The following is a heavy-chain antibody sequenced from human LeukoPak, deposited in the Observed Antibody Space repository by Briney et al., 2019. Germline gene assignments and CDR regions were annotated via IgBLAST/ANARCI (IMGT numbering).Heavy chain of an antibody. CDR2: INHSGSA. CDR3: ARVPTRDIVVVPAAMGMDV. V-gene: IGHV4-34*01. Sequence: GSLRLSCAASGFTFSSYAMSWIRQPPGKGLEWIGEINHSGSANYSPSLKSRVTISVDTSKNQFSLKLSSVTAADTAVYYCARVPTRDIVVVPAAMGMDVWGQGTTVTVSS. J-gene: IGHJ6*02. CDR1: GFTFSSYA. D-gene: IGHD2-2*01.